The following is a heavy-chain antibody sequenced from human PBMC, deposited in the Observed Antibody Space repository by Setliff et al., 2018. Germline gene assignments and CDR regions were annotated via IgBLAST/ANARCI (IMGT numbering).Heavy chain of an antibody. D-gene: IGHD3-9*01. V-gene: IGHV3-73*01. J-gene: IGHJ6*02. CDR2: IRSKANSYAT. CDR3: AKKGLVIIWDYYYGMDV. Sequence: GGSLRLSCAASGFTFSGSAMHWVRQASGKGLEWAGRIRSKANSYATAYAASVKGRFTISRDDSKNTAYLQMNSLKTEDTAVYYCAKKGLVIIWDYYYGMDVWGQGTTVTVSS. CDR1: GFTFSGSA.